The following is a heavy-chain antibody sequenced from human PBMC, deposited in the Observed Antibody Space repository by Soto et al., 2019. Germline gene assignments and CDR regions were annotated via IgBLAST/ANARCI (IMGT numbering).Heavy chain of an antibody. J-gene: IGHJ6*02. CDR2: INHSGST. D-gene: IGHD2-2*01. Sequence: QVQLQQWGAGLLKPSETLSLTCAVYGGSFSGYYWSWIRQPPGKGLEWIGEINHSGSTNYNPSLKSRVAIAVDTSQNQFSLRLSSVTAAATAVYYCARRYCSSTSCLYGMDVWGQGTTVTVSS. CDR3: ARRYCSSTSCLYGMDV. V-gene: IGHV4-34*01. CDR1: GGSFSGYY.